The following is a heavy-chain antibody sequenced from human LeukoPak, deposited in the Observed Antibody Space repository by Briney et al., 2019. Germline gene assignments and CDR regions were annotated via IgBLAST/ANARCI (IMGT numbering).Heavy chain of an antibody. CDR1: GFTFSSHS. J-gene: IGHJ3*02. CDR3: AKDGAGEGNDAFDI. Sequence: GGSLRLSCAASGFTFSSHSMNWVRQAPGKGLEWVSSISSSSIYIYYADSVKGRFTISRDNSKNTLYLQMNSLRAEDTAVYYCAKDGAGEGNDAFDIWGQGTMVTVSS. V-gene: IGHV3-21*01. CDR2: ISSSSIYI. D-gene: IGHD6-19*01.